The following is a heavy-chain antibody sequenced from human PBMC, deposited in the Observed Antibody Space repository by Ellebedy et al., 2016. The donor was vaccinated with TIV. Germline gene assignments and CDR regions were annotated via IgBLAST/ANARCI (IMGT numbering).Heavy chain of an antibody. V-gene: IGHV3-7*03. CDR3: ARGHCSGSSCLYYYYGMDV. J-gene: IGHJ6*02. Sequence: GGSLRLSCAASGFTFGSFAMHWVRQAPGKGLEWVANIRQDGSDKDYVDSVKGRFTISRDNAKNSLYLQMNSLRAEDTAVYYCARGHCSGSSCLYYYYGMDVWGQGTTVTVAS. CDR2: IRQDGSDK. CDR1: GFTFGSFA. D-gene: IGHD2-15*01.